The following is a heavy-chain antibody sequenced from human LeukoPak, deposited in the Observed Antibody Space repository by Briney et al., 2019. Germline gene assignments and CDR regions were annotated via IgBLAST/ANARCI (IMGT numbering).Heavy chain of an antibody. CDR1: GFTFSSYA. J-gene: IGHJ4*02. Sequence: GGSLRLSCAASGFTFSSYAMSWVRQAPGKGLEWVSAISGSGGSTYYADSVKGRFTISRDNSKNTLYLQMNSLRAEDTAVYYCTRDEGMAPTKRGFDFWGQGTLVTVSS. V-gene: IGHV3-23*01. D-gene: IGHD3-10*01. CDR2: ISGSGGST. CDR3: TRDEGMAPTKRGFDF.